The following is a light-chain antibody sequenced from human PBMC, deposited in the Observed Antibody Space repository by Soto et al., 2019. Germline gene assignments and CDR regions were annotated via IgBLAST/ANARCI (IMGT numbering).Light chain of an antibody. V-gene: IGKV1-5*03. CDR3: QQYKSYLYT. Sequence: DIQMTQSPSTLSASVGDRVTITCRASQSISSWLAWYQQKPGTAPKLLIYSASSLESGVPSRFSGSGSGTEFTLTISSLQPEDSATYYCQQYKSYLYTFGQGTKLEIK. CDR1: QSISSW. CDR2: SAS. J-gene: IGKJ2*01.